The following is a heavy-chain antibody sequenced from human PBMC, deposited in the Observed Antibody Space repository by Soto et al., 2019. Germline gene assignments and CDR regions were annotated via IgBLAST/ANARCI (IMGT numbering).Heavy chain of an antibody. D-gene: IGHD2-21*02. CDR3: ARDGAYCGGDCYSLFNLGY. Sequence: EVQLVESGGGLVRPGGSLRLSCTASGFTFSNYWMHWVRQAPGKGLVWVSRINTDESSTTYADSVKGRFTISRDNAKNTLYLQMNSLRAEDTAVYYCARDGAYCGGDCYSLFNLGYWGQGTLVTVSS. CDR1: GFTFSNYW. J-gene: IGHJ4*02. V-gene: IGHV3-74*01. CDR2: INTDESST.